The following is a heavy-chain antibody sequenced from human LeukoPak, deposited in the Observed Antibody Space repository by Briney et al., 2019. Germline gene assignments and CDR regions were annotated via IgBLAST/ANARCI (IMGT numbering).Heavy chain of an antibody. D-gene: IGHD5-18*01. CDR3: ARDRGYGFEY. Sequence: PGGSLRLSCAASGFTFSSYWMHWVRQVPGKGLVWVSHIKSDGSSTSYADSVKGRFTISRDNGKNTLYLQMNSLRAEDTAVYYCARDRGYGFEYWGQGPLVSVSS. J-gene: IGHJ4*02. CDR2: IKSDGSST. V-gene: IGHV3-74*01. CDR1: GFTFSSYW.